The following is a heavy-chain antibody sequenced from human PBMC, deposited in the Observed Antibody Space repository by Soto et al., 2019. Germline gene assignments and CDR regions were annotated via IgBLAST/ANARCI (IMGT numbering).Heavy chain of an antibody. CDR2: ISSNGGST. D-gene: IGHD1-1*01. CDR3: VRTIQPGTTTHFDY. CDR1: GFTFSSYA. J-gene: IGHJ4*02. V-gene: IGHV3-64*01. Sequence: GGSLRLSCAASGFTFSSYAMHWVRQAPGKGLEYVSAISSNGGSTYYANSVKGIFTISRDNSKNSVYLQMNSLKTEDTAVYHCVRTIQPGTTTHFDYWGQGTLVTVSS.